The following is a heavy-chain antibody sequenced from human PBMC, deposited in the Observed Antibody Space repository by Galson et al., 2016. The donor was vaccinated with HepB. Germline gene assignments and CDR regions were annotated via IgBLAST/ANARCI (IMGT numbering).Heavy chain of an antibody. CDR2: IYYSGST. Sequence: SETLSLTCIVSGDSISTYSYYWGWIRQPPGKGLEWIGSIYYSGSTYHNPSLKSRVTISVDTLKNQFSLKLSSVTAADTAVYYCARQLRWEYYFDFWGQGTTVTVSS. J-gene: IGHJ4*03. V-gene: IGHV4-39*01. CDR1: GDSISTYSYY. D-gene: IGHD1-26*01. CDR3: ARQLRWEYYFDF.